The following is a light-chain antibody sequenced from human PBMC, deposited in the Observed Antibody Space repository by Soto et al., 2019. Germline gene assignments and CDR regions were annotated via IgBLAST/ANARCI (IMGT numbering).Light chain of an antibody. CDR1: SASVSTTYY. Sequence: QTVVTQEPSFSVSPGGTVTLTCGLNSASVSTTYYPSWYQQTPGQAPRTLIYSTNTRSSGVPDRFSGSILGNKAALTIAGAQAVDESDYYCVLYMGSGISLFGGGTKLTVL. CDR2: STN. V-gene: IGLV8-61*01. J-gene: IGLJ2*01. CDR3: VLYMGSGISL.